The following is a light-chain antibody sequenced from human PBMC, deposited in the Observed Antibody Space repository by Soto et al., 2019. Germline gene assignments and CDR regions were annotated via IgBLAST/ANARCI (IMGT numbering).Light chain of an antibody. CDR2: DVS. CDR3: QQRSDWEIT. J-gene: IGKJ5*01. CDR1: QDIRGA. Sequence: AIQVTQSPSSLSASVGDRVTITCLASQDIRGALAWYQQKPGKPPKLLIYDVSTLENGVPSRFSGDSSGTQFTLTISGLQPEDFGTYYCQQRSDWEITFGQGTRLEIK. V-gene: IGKV1-13*02.